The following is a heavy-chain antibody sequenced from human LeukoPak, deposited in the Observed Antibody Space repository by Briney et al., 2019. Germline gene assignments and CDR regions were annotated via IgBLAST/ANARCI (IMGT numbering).Heavy chain of an antibody. CDR3: AKDLRVATPSYYFDY. D-gene: IGHD5-12*01. CDR2: ISGSGGST. Sequence: GGSLRLSCAASGFTFSSCAMSWVRQAPGKGLEWVSAISGSGGSTYYADSVKGRFTISRDNSKNTLYLQMNSLRAEDTAVYYCAKDLRVATPSYYFDYWGQGTLVTVSS. CDR1: GFTFSSCA. J-gene: IGHJ4*02. V-gene: IGHV3-23*01.